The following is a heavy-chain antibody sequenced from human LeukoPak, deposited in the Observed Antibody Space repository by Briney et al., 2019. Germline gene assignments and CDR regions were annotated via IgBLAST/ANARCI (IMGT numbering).Heavy chain of an antibody. J-gene: IGHJ4*02. D-gene: IGHD3-16*02. CDR1: GFAFGVSW. V-gene: IGHV3-7*04. Sequence: PGGSLRLSCAASGFAFGVSWMSWVRQAPGKGLEWVANIKEDDSEIYYVDSVKGRFTISRDNAKTSVYLQMNSLRADDTAIYYCVKDGRYLDYWGQGTLVTVS. CDR2: IKEDDSEI. CDR3: VKDGRYLDY.